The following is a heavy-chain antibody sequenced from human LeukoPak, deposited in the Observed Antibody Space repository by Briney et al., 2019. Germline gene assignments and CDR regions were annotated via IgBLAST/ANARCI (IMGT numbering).Heavy chain of an antibody. V-gene: IGHV4-34*01. CDR1: GGSFSGYY. Sequence: SETLSLTCAVYGGSFSGYYWSWIRQPPGKGLEWIGEINHSGSTNYNPSLKSRVTISVDTSKNQFSLKLSSVTAADTAVYYCAREGRRITMVRGGAFDIWGQGTMVTVSS. J-gene: IGHJ3*02. D-gene: IGHD3-10*01. CDR2: INHSGST. CDR3: AREGRRITMVRGGAFDI.